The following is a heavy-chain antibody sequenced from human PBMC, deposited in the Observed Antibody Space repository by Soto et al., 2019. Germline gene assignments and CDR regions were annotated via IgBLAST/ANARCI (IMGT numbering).Heavy chain of an antibody. Sequence: PGESLKISCQGSGYSFTSYWIGWVRQMPGKGLEWMGIIYPGDSDTRYSPSFQGQVTISADKSISTAYLQGSSLKASDTAMYYCARRDTFRSNALDIWGQGTMVTVSS. CDR1: GYSFTSYW. CDR3: ARRDTFRSNALDI. D-gene: IGHD5-18*01. J-gene: IGHJ3*02. CDR2: IYPGDSDT. V-gene: IGHV5-51*01.